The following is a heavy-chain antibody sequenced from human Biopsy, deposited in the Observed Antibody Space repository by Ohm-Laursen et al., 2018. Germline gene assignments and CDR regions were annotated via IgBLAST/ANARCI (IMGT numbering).Heavy chain of an antibody. CDR2: ISYTGYT. Sequence: TLSLTCTVSGGSFTGHYWSWIRQPPGKGLEWIGHISYTGYTRYNASLKSRVTISVDTSRNHFSLRLSSLTAADTAVYYCARGSNDFGGLYFHRWGQGTLLTVSS. CDR1: GGSFTGHY. J-gene: IGHJ4*02. V-gene: IGHV4-59*11. CDR3: ARGSNDFGGLYFHR. D-gene: IGHD4-23*01.